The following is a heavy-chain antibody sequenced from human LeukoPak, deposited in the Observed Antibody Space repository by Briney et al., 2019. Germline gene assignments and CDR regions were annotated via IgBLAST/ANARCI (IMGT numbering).Heavy chain of an antibody. V-gene: IGHV3-53*01. Sequence: PSETLSLTCAVYGGSFSGYYWSWVRQAPGKGLEWVSVIYSGGSTYYADSVKGRFSTSRDSSTSTLFLQMDSLRVEDTAMYYCARPTDGDSTRYGMDVWGQGTTVIVSS. CDR3: ARPTDGDSTRYGMDV. CDR2: IYSGGST. D-gene: IGHD2-21*02. CDR1: GGSFSGYY. J-gene: IGHJ6*02.